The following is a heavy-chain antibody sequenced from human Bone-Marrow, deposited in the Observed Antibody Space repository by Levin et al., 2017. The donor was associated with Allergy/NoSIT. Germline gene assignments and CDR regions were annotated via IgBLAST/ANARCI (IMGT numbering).Heavy chain of an antibody. CDR2: IVESGGSV. Sequence: ASVKVSCVASGFTFSNHGMTWVRQLPGKGLEWVAGIVESGGSVFYADSVTGRFTISRDNSKNKLYLQLNSLRVDDTAIYYCARDIKGPLRYDSWGQGTLVTVSS. V-gene: IGHV3-23*01. CDR3: ARDIKGPLRYDS. CDR1: GFTFSNHG. J-gene: IGHJ5*01.